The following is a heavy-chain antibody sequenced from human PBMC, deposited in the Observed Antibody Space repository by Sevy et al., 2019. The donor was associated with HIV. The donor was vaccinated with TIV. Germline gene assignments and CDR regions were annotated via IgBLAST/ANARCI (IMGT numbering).Heavy chain of an antibody. CDR3: TRGGRGIPYSSGASCYSGY. V-gene: IGHV3-49*03. Sequence: GGSLRLSCTASGFTFGDYAMSWFRQAPGKGLEWVGFIRSKAYGGTTEYAASVKGRFTISRDDSKSIAYLQMNSLKTEDTAVYYCTRGGRGIPYSSGASCYSGYWGQGTLVTVSS. D-gene: IGHD2-15*01. CDR1: GFTFGDYA. J-gene: IGHJ4*02. CDR2: IRSKAYGGTT.